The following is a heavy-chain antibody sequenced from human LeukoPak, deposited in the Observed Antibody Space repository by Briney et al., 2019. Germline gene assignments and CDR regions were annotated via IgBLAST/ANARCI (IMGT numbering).Heavy chain of an antibody. CDR1: GYTLTELS. J-gene: IGHJ4*02. CDR3: ATATRDYGDYRESPDY. Sequence: ASAKVSCKVSGYTLTELSMHWVRQAPGKGLEWMGGFDPEDGETIYAQKFQGRVTMTEDTSTDTAYMELSSLRSEDTAVYYCATATRDYGDYRESPDYWGQGTLVTVSS. D-gene: IGHD4-17*01. V-gene: IGHV1-24*01. CDR2: FDPEDGET.